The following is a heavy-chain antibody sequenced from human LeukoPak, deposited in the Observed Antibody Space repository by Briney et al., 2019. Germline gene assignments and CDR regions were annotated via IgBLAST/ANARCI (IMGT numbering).Heavy chain of an antibody. CDR1: GGSINNYNYY. CDR3: ARQVFPSSSITMIISWFDP. V-gene: IGHV4-39*01. CDR2: IYYSGST. J-gene: IGHJ5*02. D-gene: IGHD3-22*01. Sequence: SETLSLTCTVSGGSINNYNYYWGWIRQPPGKGLEWIGSIYYSGSTYHNPSLKSRVTISVDTSKNQFSLRLSSVTAADTAVYYCARQVFPSSSITMIISWFDPWGQGTLVTVSS.